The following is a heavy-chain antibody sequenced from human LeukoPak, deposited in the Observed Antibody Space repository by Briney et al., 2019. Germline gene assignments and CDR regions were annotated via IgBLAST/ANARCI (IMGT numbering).Heavy chain of an antibody. CDR2: IKQDGSEK. Sequence: GGSLRLSCAASGFTFSSYWMSWVRQAPGKGLEWVANIKQDGSEKYYVDSVKGRFTISRDNAKNSLYLQMNSLRAEDTAVYYCARGNLYYDSSGYYYPFDYWGQGTLVTVSS. D-gene: IGHD3-22*01. CDR1: GFTFSSYW. J-gene: IGHJ4*02. V-gene: IGHV3-7*01. CDR3: ARGNLYYDSSGYYYPFDY.